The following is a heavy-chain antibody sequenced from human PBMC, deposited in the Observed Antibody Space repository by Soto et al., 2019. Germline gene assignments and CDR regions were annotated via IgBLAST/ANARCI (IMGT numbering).Heavy chain of an antibody. CDR3: ARGGSSSDNGMDV. V-gene: IGHV3-48*02. D-gene: IGHD6-6*01. Sequence: EVQLVESGGGLVQPGGSLRLSCAASGFSFSTYSMNWVRQAPGKGLEGVSYISSRSYTIYYVDSVKGRFTISRDNAKNSLYLQMNRLRDEDTAVYYCARGGSSSDNGMDVWGQGTTVTVSS. J-gene: IGHJ6*02. CDR1: GFSFSTYS. CDR2: ISSRSYTI.